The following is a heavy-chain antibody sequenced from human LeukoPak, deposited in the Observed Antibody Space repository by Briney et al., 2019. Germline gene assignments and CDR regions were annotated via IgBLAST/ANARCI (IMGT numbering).Heavy chain of an antibody. CDR3: ARRDDSSGYHKIFDY. J-gene: IGHJ4*02. Sequence: SETLSLTCTVSGGSISSGPYYWGWIRQPPGKGLEWIGNIYYGENTYYNPSLNSRVTISIDTSENQFYLKLSSLTAADTAVYYCARRDDSSGYHKIFDYWGPGTLVTVSS. CDR1: GGSISSGPYY. V-gene: IGHV4-39*01. CDR2: IYYGENT. D-gene: IGHD3-22*01.